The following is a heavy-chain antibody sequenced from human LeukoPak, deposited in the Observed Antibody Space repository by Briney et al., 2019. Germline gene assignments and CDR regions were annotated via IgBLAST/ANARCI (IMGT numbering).Heavy chain of an antibody. D-gene: IGHD3-22*01. CDR2: IHYSGST. CDR3: ARSPGYYDKRNYFSGDFDY. J-gene: IGHJ4*02. V-gene: IGHV4-59*01. Sequence: PETLSLTCTVSSGSISSYYWNWIRQPPGKGLEWIGFIHYSGSTNYNPSLKSRVTISLDTSKSQFSLKLSSVTAADTAVYYCARSPGYYDKRNYFSGDFDYWGQGTLVTVSS. CDR1: SGSISSYY.